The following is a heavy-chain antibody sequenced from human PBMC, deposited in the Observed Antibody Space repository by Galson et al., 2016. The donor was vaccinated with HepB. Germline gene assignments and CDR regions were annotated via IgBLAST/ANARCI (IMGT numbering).Heavy chain of an antibody. D-gene: IGHD3-10*01. V-gene: IGHV4-4*02. CDR3: ARSSGNPSHFDL. Sequence: SETLSLTCAVSGGSISNDYWWSWVRQSPGKELEWIGEIYQTGTANYNPSFTRRATISVDKSKNQFSLRLDSVTAADTAVYYCARSSGNPSHFDLWGRGTLVTVSS. CDR1: GGSISNDYW. CDR2: IYQTGTA. J-gene: IGHJ4*02.